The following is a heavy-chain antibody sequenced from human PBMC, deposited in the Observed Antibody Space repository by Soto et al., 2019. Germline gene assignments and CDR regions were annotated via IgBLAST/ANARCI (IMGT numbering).Heavy chain of an antibody. CDR1: GYTFTNYG. Sequence: QVQLVQSGREVKKPGASVKVSCKTSGYTFTNYGISWVRQAPGQGLEWMGRINTDKGNTNYAQKFQDRVTMTTDTSTRTGYMELRSLTSDDTAVYYCATRSPAFDFWGQGTLVTVSS. CDR3: ATRSPAFDF. J-gene: IGHJ4*02. CDR2: INTDKGNT. V-gene: IGHV1-18*01.